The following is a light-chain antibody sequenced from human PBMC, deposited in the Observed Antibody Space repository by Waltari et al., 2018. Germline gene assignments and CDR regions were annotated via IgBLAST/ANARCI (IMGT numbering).Light chain of an antibody. V-gene: IGLV3-21*04. Sequence: YVLTQPPSVSVAPGETARIPCEGTHVGSYSVHWYQKLPGQAPLLVIYYDTARPSGIPERFSGSNSGNTATLTISRVEVGDEADYYCQVWDNGSGHRIFGGGTKLTVL. J-gene: IGLJ2*01. CDR3: QVWDNGSGHRI. CDR1: HVGSYS. CDR2: YDT.